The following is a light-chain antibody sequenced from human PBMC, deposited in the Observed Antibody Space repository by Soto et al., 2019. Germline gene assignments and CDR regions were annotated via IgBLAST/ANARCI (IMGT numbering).Light chain of an antibody. J-gene: IGLJ1*01. V-gene: IGLV2-8*01. Sequence: QSALTQPASVSGSPGQSITISCTGTNSDLPNDDSVSWYQQHPGKAPKLMIYEINKRPSGVPDRFSGSKSGNTASLTVSGLQAEDEADYYCSSFAGSNNFPYVFGTGTKLTVL. CDR3: SSFAGSNNFPYV. CDR2: EIN. CDR1: NSDLPNDDS.